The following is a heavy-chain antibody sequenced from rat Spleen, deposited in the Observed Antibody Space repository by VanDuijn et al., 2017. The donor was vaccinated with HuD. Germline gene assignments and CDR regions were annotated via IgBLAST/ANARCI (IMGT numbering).Heavy chain of an antibody. CDR2: MWYDGDT. V-gene: IGHV2-15*01. CDR3: TRPPGYTSYIRFPY. CDR1: GFSLTSYS. J-gene: IGHJ3*01. Sequence: QVQLKESGPGLVQPSETLSLTCTVSGFSLTSYSVSWVRQPSGKGPEWMGRMWYDGDTAYNSALKSRLSISRDTSKSQVFLKMNSLHTEDTAIYFCTRPPGYTSYIRFPYWGQGTLVTVSS. D-gene: IGHD1-2*01.